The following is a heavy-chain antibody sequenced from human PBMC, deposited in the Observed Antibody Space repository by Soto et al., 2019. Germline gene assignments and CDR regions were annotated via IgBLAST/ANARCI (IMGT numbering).Heavy chain of an antibody. V-gene: IGHV1-3*01. D-gene: IGHD6-19*01. CDR3: AREGSSGWYHGSWYFDY. J-gene: IGHJ4*02. Sequence: KFQGRVTITRDTSASTAYMELSSLRSEDTAVYYCAREGSSGWYHGSWYFDYWGQGTLVTVSS.